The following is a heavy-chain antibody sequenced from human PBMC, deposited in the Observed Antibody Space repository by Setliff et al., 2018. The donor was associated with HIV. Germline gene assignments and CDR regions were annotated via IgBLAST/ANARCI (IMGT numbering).Heavy chain of an antibody. CDR3: ARYASGHSSPIDH. Sequence: SETLSLTCSLSGDSISSGHWWSWVRLPPGKGLEWIGEVYRSGNTNYNPSLKSRVSISIGMSENQFSLRLTSVTAADTAVYYCARYASGHSSPIDHWGQGILVTVSS. V-gene: IGHV4-4*02. D-gene: IGHD6-13*01. CDR2: VYRSGNT. CDR1: GDSISSGHW. J-gene: IGHJ4*02.